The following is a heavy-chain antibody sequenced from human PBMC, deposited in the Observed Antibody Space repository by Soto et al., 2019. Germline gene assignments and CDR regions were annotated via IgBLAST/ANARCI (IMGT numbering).Heavy chain of an antibody. CDR1: GFTLSDRY. D-gene: IGHD3-22*01. Sequence: GGSLRLSCAGSGFTLSDRYIDWVRQAPGKGLEWVGRSRDKPQGYSTAYAASVKGRFTTSRDESKNSAYLQMNSLKTEDTAVYYCVRATYFSDSSGYTRCLDYWGQGTLVTVSS. J-gene: IGHJ4*02. CDR3: VRATYFSDSSGYTRCLDY. CDR2: SRDKPQGYST. V-gene: IGHV3-72*01.